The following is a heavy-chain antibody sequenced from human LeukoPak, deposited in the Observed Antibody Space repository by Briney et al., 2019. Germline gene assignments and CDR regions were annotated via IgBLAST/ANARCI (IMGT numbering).Heavy chain of an antibody. D-gene: IGHD3-10*01. V-gene: IGHV3-7*05. J-gene: IGHJ4*02. Sequence: PGGSLRLSCAASGFTFSSYWMSWVRQAPGKGLEWVANIKQDGSDKNYVDSVKGRFIISRDNAKNSLFLQMNSLRAEDTAVYYCAKDPRKGYYGSGTYGDYWGQGTLVTVSS. CDR2: IKQDGSDK. CDR3: AKDPRKGYYGSGTYGDY. CDR1: GFTFSSYW.